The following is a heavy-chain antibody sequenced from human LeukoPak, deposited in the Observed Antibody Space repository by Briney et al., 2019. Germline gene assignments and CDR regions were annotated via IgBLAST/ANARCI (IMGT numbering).Heavy chain of an antibody. CDR3: AKELRVYGILEF. V-gene: IGHV1-18*01. CDR1: GYTFINSG. Sequence: ASVKVSCKASGYTFINSGISWVRQAPGQGLEWMGWISPYNGNTKYAQKYQGRVTMTTDTSTSTAYMELRSLRSDDTAVYYCAKELRVYGILEFWGQGTLVTVSS. CDR2: ISPYNGNT. J-gene: IGHJ4*02. D-gene: IGHD2/OR15-2a*01.